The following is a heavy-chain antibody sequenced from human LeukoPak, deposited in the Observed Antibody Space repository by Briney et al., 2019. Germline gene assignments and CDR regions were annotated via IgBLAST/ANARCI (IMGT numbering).Heavy chain of an antibody. CDR2: IYYSGST. J-gene: IGHJ4*02. CDR3: ARAHYYDSSGNGLDY. CDR1: GGSISSSSYY. Sequence: SETLSFTCTVSGGSISSSSYYWGWIRQPPGKGLEWIGSIYYSGSTYYNPSLKSRVTISVDTSKNQFSLKLSSVTAADTAVYYCARAHYYDSSGNGLDYWGRGTLVTVSS. V-gene: IGHV4-39*01. D-gene: IGHD3-22*01.